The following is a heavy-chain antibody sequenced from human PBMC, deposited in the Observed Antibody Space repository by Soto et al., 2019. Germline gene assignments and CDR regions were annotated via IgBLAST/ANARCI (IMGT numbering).Heavy chain of an antibody. V-gene: IGHV1-18*01. D-gene: IGHD3-10*01. CDR2: ISAYNGNT. J-gene: IGHJ5*02. CDR3: ARAGSRSMVRGVIGWFDP. CDR1: GYTFTSYG. Sequence: QVQLVQSGAEVKKPGASVKVSCKASGYTFTSYGISWVRQAPGQGLEWMGWISAYNGNTNYAQKLQGRVTMTTDTPTSTAYMELRSLRSDDTAVYYCARAGSRSMVRGVIGWFDPWGQGTLVTVSS.